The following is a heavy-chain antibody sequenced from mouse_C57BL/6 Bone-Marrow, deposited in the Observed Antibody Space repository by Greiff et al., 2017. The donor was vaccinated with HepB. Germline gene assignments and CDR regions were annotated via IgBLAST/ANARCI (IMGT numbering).Heavy chain of an antibody. V-gene: IGHV3-5*01. CDR3: ARGDYSYAMDY. Sequence: DVKLQESGPGLVKPSQTVFLTCTVTGISITTGNYRWSWIRQFPGNKLEWIGYIYYSGTITYNPSLTSRTTITRDTPKNQFFLEMNSLTAEDTATYYCARGDYSYAMDYWGQGTSVTVSS. J-gene: IGHJ4*01. CDR2: IYYSGTI. CDR1: GISITTGNYR. D-gene: IGHD2-13*01.